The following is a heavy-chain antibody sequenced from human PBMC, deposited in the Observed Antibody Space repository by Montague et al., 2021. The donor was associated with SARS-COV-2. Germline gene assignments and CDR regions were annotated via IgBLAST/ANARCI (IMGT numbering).Heavy chain of an antibody. Sequence: PVLVKPTQTLTLTCTFSGFSLSTSGMCVSWIRQPPGKALEWLALIDWDDDKYYSTSLKTRLTISKDTSKNQVVLTMTSMDPVDTAMYYCARIFDSSWPTFDYWGQGTPVTVSS. J-gene: IGHJ4*02. D-gene: IGHD6-13*01. CDR3: ARIFDSSWPTFDY. CDR2: IDWDDDK. V-gene: IGHV2-70*01. CDR1: GFSLSTSGMC.